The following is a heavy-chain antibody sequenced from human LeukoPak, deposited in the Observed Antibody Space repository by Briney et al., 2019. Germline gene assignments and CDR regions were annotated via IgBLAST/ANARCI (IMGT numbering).Heavy chain of an antibody. J-gene: IGHJ6*03. Sequence: PGGSLRLSCAASGFTFSSYWMSWVRQAPGKGLEWVANINQDGSEKQYVDSVKGRFTISRDNSKNSLYLQVNSLRAEDTALYYCAKAQQLVQDYYYMDVWGKGTTVTVSS. CDR1: GFTFSSYW. CDR2: INQDGSEK. V-gene: IGHV3-7*03. D-gene: IGHD6-13*01. CDR3: AKAQQLVQDYYYMDV.